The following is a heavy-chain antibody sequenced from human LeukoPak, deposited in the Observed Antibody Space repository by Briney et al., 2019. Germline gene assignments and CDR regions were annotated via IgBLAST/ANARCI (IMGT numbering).Heavy chain of an antibody. CDR3: ARRSGYARFDY. CDR1: GGSISSYY. J-gene: IGHJ4*02. D-gene: IGHD3-3*01. CDR2: IYYSGST. Sequence: SETLSLTCTVSGGSISSYYWSWIRQPPGKGLEWIGYIYYSGSTNYNPSLKSRVTISVDTSKNQFSLKLSSVIAADTAVYYCARRSGYARFDYWGQGTPVTVSS. V-gene: IGHV4-59*08.